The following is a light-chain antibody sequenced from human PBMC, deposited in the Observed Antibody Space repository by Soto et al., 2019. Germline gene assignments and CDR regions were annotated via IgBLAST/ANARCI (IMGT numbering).Light chain of an antibody. V-gene: IGKV3-15*01. CDR1: QSIGST. J-gene: IGKJ4*01. CDR3: QHYKTWPLS. Sequence: SPVTLSVYQGERATLSCRASQSIGSTLAWYQQKPGQTPRLLIYDASTRATGIPARFSGIGSGTEFTLIISSLQSEDFAVYYCQHYKTWPLSFGGGTKV. CDR2: DAS.